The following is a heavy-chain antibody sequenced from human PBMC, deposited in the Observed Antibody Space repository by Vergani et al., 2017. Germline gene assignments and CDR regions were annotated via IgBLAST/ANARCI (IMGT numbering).Heavy chain of an antibody. D-gene: IGHD2-15*01. Sequence: EVQLVESGGGLVKPGGSLRLSCAASGFTFSSYAMSWVRPAPGKGLEWVSAISGSGGSTYYADSVKGRFTISRDNSKNTLYLQMNSLRAEDTAVYYSAKDQRGRWWNYYNGMDVWGQGTTVTVSS. CDR1: GFTFSSYA. CDR2: ISGSGGST. V-gene: IGHV3-23*04. CDR3: AKDQRGRWWNYYNGMDV. J-gene: IGHJ6*02.